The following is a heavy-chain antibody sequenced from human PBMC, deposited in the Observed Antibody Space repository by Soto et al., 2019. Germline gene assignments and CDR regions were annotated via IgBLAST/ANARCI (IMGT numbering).Heavy chain of an antibody. D-gene: IGHD2-15*01. CDR2: ISGSGGST. CDR3: AKDRSGCSGGSCYSGLSWFDP. V-gene: IGHV3-23*01. J-gene: IGHJ5*02. CDR1: GFTFSSYA. Sequence: GGSLRLSCAASGFTFSSYAMSWVRQAPGKGLEWVSAISGSGGSTYYADSVKGRFTISRDNSKNTLYLQMNSLRAEDTAVYYCAKDRSGCSGGSCYSGLSWFDPWGQGTLVTVSS.